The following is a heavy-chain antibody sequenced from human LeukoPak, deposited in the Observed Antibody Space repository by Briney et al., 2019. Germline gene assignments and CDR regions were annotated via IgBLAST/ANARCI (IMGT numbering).Heavy chain of an antibody. Sequence: PGGSLRLSCAASGFTFDDYAIHWVRLAPGKGLEWVSGISWNSGSIGYADSVKGRFTISRDNAKNSLYLQMNSLRAEDTAVYYCARTVGYGDYSWFDPWGQGTLVTVSS. V-gene: IGHV3-9*01. CDR2: ISWNSGSI. CDR3: ARTVGYGDYSWFDP. D-gene: IGHD4-17*01. CDR1: GFTFDDYA. J-gene: IGHJ5*02.